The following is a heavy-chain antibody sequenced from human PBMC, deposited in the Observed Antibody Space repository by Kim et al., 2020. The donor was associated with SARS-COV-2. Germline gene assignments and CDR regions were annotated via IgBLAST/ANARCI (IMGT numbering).Heavy chain of an antibody. D-gene: IGHD2-8*01. J-gene: IGHJ4*02. Sequence: GGSLRLSCAASGFTLSAYAMHWVRQVIGKGLEWVSGVSSAGGTYYAASVKCRFTTSRESAKNSLHHQRNSLRAGDTAIYDCVRTSCTNGWYPDFDHWGQGTLVTVSS. CDR3: VRTSCTNGWYPDFDH. CDR1: GFTLSAYA. V-gene: IGHV3-13*01. CDR2: VSSAGGT.